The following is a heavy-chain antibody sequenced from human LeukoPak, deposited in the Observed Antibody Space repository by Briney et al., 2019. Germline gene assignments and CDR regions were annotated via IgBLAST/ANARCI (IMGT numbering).Heavy chain of an antibody. CDR3: AKPRDIVVVPAASFDY. V-gene: IGHV3-23*01. CDR2: ISGSGGST. Sequence: GGSLRPSCAASGFTFSSYAMSWVRQAPGKGLEWVSAISGSGGSTYYADSVKGRFTISRDNSKNTLYLQMNSLRAEDTAVYYCAKPRDIVVVPAASFDYWGQGTLVTVSS. CDR1: GFTFSSYA. J-gene: IGHJ4*02. D-gene: IGHD2-2*01.